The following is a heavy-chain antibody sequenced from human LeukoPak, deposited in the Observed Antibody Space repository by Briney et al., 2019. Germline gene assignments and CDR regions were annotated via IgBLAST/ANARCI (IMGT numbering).Heavy chain of an antibody. Sequence: SETLSLTCAVYGGSFSGYYWSWIRQPPGKGLEWIGEINHSGSTNYNPSLKSRVTISVDTSKNQFSLKLSSVTAADTAVYYCARSYGSGSYYRPFYYYYYGMDVWGQGTTVTVSS. CDR3: ARSYGSGSYYRPFYYYYYGMDV. CDR1: GGSFSGYY. D-gene: IGHD3-10*01. CDR2: INHSGST. V-gene: IGHV4-34*01. J-gene: IGHJ6*02.